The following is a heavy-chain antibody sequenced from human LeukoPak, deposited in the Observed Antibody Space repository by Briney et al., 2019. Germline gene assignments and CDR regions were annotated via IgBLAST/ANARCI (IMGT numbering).Heavy chain of an antibody. V-gene: IGHV3-53*01. CDR1: ELSVSSNY. Sequence: TGGSLRLSCAASELSVSSNYISWVRQAPGKGLEWVSVIYSDGSTKYADSVKARFTISRDNSKNTVYLQMNSLRVEDTAVYYCARATLDNWGQGTPVTVSS. CDR2: IYSDGST. J-gene: IGHJ4*02. CDR3: ARATLDN.